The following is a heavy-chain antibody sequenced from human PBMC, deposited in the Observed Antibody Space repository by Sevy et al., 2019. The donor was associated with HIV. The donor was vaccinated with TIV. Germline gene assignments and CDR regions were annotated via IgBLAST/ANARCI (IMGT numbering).Heavy chain of an antibody. V-gene: IGHV4-61*01. CDR1: SGSVSSDNNY. Sequence: SETLSLTCIVSSGSVSSDNNYWSWIRQPPGKGLEWIGYIYYSGNTKYNPSLKSRVTISIDTSKNQFSLNLTSVTAADTAVYYSARDPSEEGFSYGPFDSWGQGILVTVSS. CDR2: IYYSGNT. CDR3: ARDPSEEGFSYGPFDS. D-gene: IGHD5-18*01. J-gene: IGHJ5*01.